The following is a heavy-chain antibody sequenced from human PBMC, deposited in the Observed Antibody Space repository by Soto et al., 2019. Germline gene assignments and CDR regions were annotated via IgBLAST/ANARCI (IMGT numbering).Heavy chain of an antibody. CDR1: GFTFSSYG. CDR2: ISYDGSNK. V-gene: IGHV3-30*18. CDR3: AKDHGSGSYCEYFQH. D-gene: IGHD3-10*01. Sequence: GGSLRLSCAASGFTFSSYGMHWVRQAPGKGLEWVAVISYDGSNKYYADSVKGRFTISRDNSKNTLYLQMNSLRAEDTAVYYCAKDHGSGSYCEYFQHWGQGTLVTVSS. J-gene: IGHJ1*01.